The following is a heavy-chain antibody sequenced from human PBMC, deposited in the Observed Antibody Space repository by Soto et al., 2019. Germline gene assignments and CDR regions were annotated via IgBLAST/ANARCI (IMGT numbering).Heavy chain of an antibody. V-gene: IGHV1-69*12. CDR3: ARDRLGVQLWSHYYGMDV. Sequence: QVQLVQSGAEVKKPGSSVKVSCKASGGTFSSYAISWVRQAPGQGLEWMGGIIPIFGTANYAQKFQGRVTLTADESTSTAYMELSSLRSEDTAVYYCARDRLGVQLWSHYYGMDVWGQGTTVTVSS. J-gene: IGHJ6*02. CDR1: GGTFSSYA. CDR2: IIPIFGTA. D-gene: IGHD5-18*01.